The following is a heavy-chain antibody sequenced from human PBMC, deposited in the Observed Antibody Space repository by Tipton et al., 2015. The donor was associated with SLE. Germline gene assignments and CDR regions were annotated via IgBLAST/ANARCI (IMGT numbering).Heavy chain of an antibody. V-gene: IGHV1-18*04. CDR1: GYTFTSHW. D-gene: IGHD6-13*01. J-gene: IGHJ4*02. CDR3: ARDWRAPRDSSRGGWNYFDY. Sequence: QVQLVQSGAEVKKPGESLKISCKDSGYTFTSHWIAWVRQAPGQGLEWMGWISAYNGNTNYAQKFQGRVTMTTDTSTSTVYMELRSLRSDDTAVYYCARDWRAPRDSSRGGWNYFDYWGQGTLVTVSS. CDR2: ISAYNGNT.